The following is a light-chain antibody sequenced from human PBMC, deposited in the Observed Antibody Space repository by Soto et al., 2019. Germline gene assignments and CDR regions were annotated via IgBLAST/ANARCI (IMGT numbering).Light chain of an antibody. CDR3: QQRSNWPIT. CDR1: QSVSSY. Sequence: EIVLTQSPATLSLSPGERAPLSCRTSQSVSSYFAWYQQKPGRAPRLPIYDASNRATGIPARFIGSGSGTDFTLTISSLEPEDFAVYYCQQRSNWPITFGQGTRLEIK. CDR2: DAS. V-gene: IGKV3-11*01. J-gene: IGKJ5*01.